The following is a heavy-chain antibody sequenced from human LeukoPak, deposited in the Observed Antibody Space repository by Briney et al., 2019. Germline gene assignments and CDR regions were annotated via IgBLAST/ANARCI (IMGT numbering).Heavy chain of an antibody. CDR1: GGSISSGNW. CDR3: ARVVEDAYFDY. D-gene: IGHD1-1*01. Sequence: PSETLSLTCAVSGGSISSGNWWSWVRQPPGKGLEWIGEILHSGSTNYNPSLKSRVTMSVDKSKNQFSLKLSSVTAADTAVYYCARVVEDAYFDYWGQGTLVTVSS. V-gene: IGHV4-4*02. CDR2: ILHSGST. J-gene: IGHJ4*02.